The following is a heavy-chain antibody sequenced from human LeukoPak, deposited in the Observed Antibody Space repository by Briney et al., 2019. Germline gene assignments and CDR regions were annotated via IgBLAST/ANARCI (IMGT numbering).Heavy chain of an antibody. CDR2: IYHSGST. CDR3: ARVGGRYYDFWSGYRPYYYYYYYMDV. Sequence: SETLSLTCTVSGGSISSSSYYWGWIRQPPGKGLEWIGSIYHSGSTYYNPSLKSRVTISVDTSKNQFSLKLSSVTAADTAVYYCARVGGRYYDFWSGYRPYYYYYYYMDVWGKGTTVTVSS. V-gene: IGHV4-39*07. J-gene: IGHJ6*03. CDR1: GGSISSSSYY. D-gene: IGHD3-3*01.